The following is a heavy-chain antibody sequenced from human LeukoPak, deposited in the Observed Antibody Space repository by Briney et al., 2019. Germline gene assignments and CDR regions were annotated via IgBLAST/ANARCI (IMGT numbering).Heavy chain of an antibody. J-gene: IGHJ4*02. Sequence: GGSLRLSCAASGFTFSSYGMHWVRQAPGKGLDWVAFIWYDGSNKYYADSVKGRFTISRDNSKNTLSLQMNSLRPEDTAVYYCAKAYSYGFDYWGQGTLVTVSS. V-gene: IGHV3-30*02. CDR3: AKAYSYGFDY. CDR2: IWYDGSNK. D-gene: IGHD5-18*01. CDR1: GFTFSSYG.